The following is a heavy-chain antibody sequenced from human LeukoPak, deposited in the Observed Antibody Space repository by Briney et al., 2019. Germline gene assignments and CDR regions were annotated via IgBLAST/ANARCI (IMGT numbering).Heavy chain of an antibody. CDR3: ARDWSGSYYFDY. Sequence: GGSLRFSCAASGFTFSSNSMNWVRQAPGKGLEWVSSISSSSSYIYYADSVKGRFTISRDNAKNSLYLQMNSLRAEDTAVYYCARDWSGSYYFDYWGQGTLVTVSS. CDR2: ISSSSSYI. J-gene: IGHJ4*02. CDR1: GFTFSSNS. V-gene: IGHV3-21*01. D-gene: IGHD1-26*01.